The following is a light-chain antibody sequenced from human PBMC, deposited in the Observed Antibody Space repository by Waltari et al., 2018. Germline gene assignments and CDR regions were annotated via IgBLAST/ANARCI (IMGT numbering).Light chain of an antibody. CDR2: WAS. CDR3: QQYGSTSEYT. Sequence: IVMTQSPDSLAVSLGERATITCKSSESLFHAGNNKNFLAWFQQRPGLSPRLLIYWASSRESGVPDRFTGGGSGTDFTLTINNVQPEDVAIYHCQQYGSTSEYTVGQGTRLEIK. V-gene: IGKV4-1*01. CDR1: ESLFHAGNNKNF. J-gene: IGKJ2*01.